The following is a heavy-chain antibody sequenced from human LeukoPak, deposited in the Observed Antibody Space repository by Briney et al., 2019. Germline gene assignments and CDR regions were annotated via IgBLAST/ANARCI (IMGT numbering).Heavy chain of an antibody. Sequence: PSETLSLTCTVAGDSLTTDDSFWSWIRQFPGKGLEWFGYIHYRGTTNYNPSLRSRLSMSIDMSKDQFSLNLTSVTAADTAIYYCARDGYSNDAFDIWGQGIVVTVSS. V-gene: IGHV4-31*03. J-gene: IGHJ3*02. D-gene: IGHD5-18*01. CDR2: IHYRGTT. CDR1: GDSLTTDDSF. CDR3: ARDGYSNDAFDI.